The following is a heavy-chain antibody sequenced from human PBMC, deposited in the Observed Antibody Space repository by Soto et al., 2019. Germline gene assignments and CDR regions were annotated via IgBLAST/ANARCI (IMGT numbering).Heavy chain of an antibody. D-gene: IGHD3-3*01. Sequence: SETLSLTCAVYGGSFSGYSWTWLRQPPGKGLEWIGEINHSGTTDYNPALKSRVTMSADTSKNQFSLRMTSVTAADTAVYYCARAGFDSWSRIYYGLDVWGQGTTVTVSS. J-gene: IGHJ6*02. V-gene: IGHV4-34*01. CDR3: ARAGFDSWSRIYYGLDV. CDR1: GGSFSGYS. CDR2: INHSGTT.